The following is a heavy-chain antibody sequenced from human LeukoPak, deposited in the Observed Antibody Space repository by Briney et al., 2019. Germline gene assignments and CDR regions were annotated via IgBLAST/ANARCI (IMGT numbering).Heavy chain of an antibody. D-gene: IGHD3-10*01. CDR3: ARELLWFGELIDY. CDR2: INHNSGGT. V-gene: IGHV1-2*02. CDR1: GYTFTGYY. J-gene: IGHJ4*02. Sequence: ASVKVSCKASGYTFTGYYVHWVRQAPGQGLEWMGWINHNSGGTNYAQKFQGRVTMTRDTSISTAYMELSRLRSDDTAVYYCARELLWFGELIDYWGQGTLVTVSS.